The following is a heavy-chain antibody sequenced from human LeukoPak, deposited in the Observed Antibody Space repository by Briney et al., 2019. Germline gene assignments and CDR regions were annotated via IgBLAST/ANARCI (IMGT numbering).Heavy chain of an antibody. D-gene: IGHD6-6*01. CDR2: ISGSGGST. V-gene: IGHV3-23*01. CDR3: AKDRAWESTSSPTFDY. CDR1: GFTFSRYA. J-gene: IGHJ4*02. Sequence: GGSLRLSCAASGFTFSRYAMSWVRQAPGKGLEWVSGISGSGGSTYYADSVKGRFTISRDNSKNTLFLQMNGLRAEDTAVYYCAKDRAWESTSSPTFDYWGQGTLVTVSS.